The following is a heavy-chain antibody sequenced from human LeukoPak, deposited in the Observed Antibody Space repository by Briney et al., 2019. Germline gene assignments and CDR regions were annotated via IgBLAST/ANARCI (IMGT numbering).Heavy chain of an antibody. V-gene: IGHV3-48*04. CDR1: GFTFSSYS. CDR3: ARDKGSYYGSGSYLDY. D-gene: IGHD3-10*01. J-gene: IGHJ4*02. Sequence: SGGSLRLSCAASGFTFSSYSMNWVRQAPGKGLEWVSYISSSSSTIYYADSVKGRFTISRDNAKNSLYLQMNSLRAEDTAVYYCARDKGSYYGSGSYLDYWGQGTLVTVSS. CDR2: ISSSSSTI.